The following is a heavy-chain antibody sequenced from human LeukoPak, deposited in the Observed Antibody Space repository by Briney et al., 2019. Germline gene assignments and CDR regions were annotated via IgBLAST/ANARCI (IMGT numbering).Heavy chain of an antibody. V-gene: IGHV3-30*18. CDR1: AFTFSNYG. D-gene: IGHD2-2*01. CDR2: ISFDGSNK. CDR3: AKDGAEKYQLLLYYYYYYMDV. J-gene: IGHJ6*03. Sequence: GGSLRLSCAASAFTFSNYGMHWVRQAPGKGLEWVALISFDGSNKYYADSVKGRFTISRDNSKNTLYLQMNSLRAEDTAVYYCAKDGAEKYQLLLYYYYYYMDVWGKGTTVTISS.